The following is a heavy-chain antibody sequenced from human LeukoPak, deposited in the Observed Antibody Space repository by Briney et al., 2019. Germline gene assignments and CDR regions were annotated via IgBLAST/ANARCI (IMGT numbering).Heavy chain of an antibody. Sequence: PSETLSLTCTVSGGSIGSSNYYWGWIRQPPGKGLEWIGSIYYSGNTYYNSSLKSRVTISVDTPKNHFSLNLNSVTAADTAVYYCARHAYYDFVTGLFDPWGQGTLVTVSS. J-gene: IGHJ5*02. CDR1: GGSIGSSNYY. CDR3: ARHAYYDFVTGLFDP. CDR2: IYYSGNT. V-gene: IGHV4-39*01. D-gene: IGHD3-3*01.